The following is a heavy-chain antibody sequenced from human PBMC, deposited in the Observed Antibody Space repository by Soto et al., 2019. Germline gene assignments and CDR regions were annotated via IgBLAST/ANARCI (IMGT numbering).Heavy chain of an antibody. D-gene: IGHD3-9*01. CDR1: GGSISSSNYY. V-gene: IGHV4-39*01. Sequence: QLQLQESGPGLVKPSEALSLTCTVSGGSISSSNYYWGWIRHPPGKGLEWIGSIYDSGSTYYNPSLKSRVTVSIGTSKNQFSLKPSSLTAADTSVYYCASLEGLATISYYFDFWGQGTLVTVSS. CDR3: ASLEGLATISYYFDF. CDR2: IYDSGST. J-gene: IGHJ4*02.